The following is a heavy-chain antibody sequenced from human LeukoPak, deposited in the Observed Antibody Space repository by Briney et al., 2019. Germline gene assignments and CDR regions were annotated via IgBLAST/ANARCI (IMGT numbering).Heavy chain of an antibody. CDR3: ARYASGGRWYIVPNG. J-gene: IGHJ6*03. CDR2: INTHSGRT. Sequence: FSGYYMHWVRQAPGQGLEWLGWINTHSGRTDYAQKYQGWVTMTLDTSINTVYFELMRLRSDDTAVYYCARYASGGRWYIVPNGWGKGVTVT. V-gene: IGHV1-2*04. D-gene: IGHD4-23*01. CDR1: FSGYY.